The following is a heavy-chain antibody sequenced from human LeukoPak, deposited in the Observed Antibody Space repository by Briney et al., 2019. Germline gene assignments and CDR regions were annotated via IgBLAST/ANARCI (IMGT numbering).Heavy chain of an antibody. CDR3: AKGFPTAGSGGSKNAFDI. J-gene: IGHJ3*02. CDR1: GFTFSNYA. D-gene: IGHD2-15*01. V-gene: IGHV3-23*01. CDR2: ISGSGGST. Sequence: PGGSLRLSCAASGFTFSNYAMTWVRQAPGKGLEWVSAISGSGGSTYYADSVKGRFTISRDNSKNTLYLQMNSLTSEDTAVYYCAKGFPTAGSGGSKNAFDIWGQGTMVTVSS.